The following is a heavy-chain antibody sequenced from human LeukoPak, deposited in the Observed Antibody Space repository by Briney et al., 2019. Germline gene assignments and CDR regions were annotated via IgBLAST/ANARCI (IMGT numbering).Heavy chain of an antibody. CDR3: ARSRDGYKRFDS. CDR2: ISGSGDTT. Sequence: GGSLRLSCAASGFTFSSYWMNWARQAPGKGLEWVSVISGSGDTTYYADSVKGRFTISRDDSKNTLYLQMNSLRAEDTAVYFCARSRDGYKRFDSWGQGTLVTVSS. D-gene: IGHD5-24*01. CDR1: GFTFSSYW. V-gene: IGHV3-23*01. J-gene: IGHJ4*02.